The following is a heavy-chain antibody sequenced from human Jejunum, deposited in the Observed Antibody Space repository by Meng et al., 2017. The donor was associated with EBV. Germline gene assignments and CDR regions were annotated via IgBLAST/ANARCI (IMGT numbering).Heavy chain of an antibody. D-gene: IGHD3-10*01. CDR3: ARYSGSYSLAN. CDR2: INTANGNP. Sequence: QVSLVQSGSGLKKPGASVRLSCKASGYTFTDYAIIWVRQAPGQGLEWMGWINTANGNPTYAQAFTGRFVFSLDTSVNTAFLQISDLKAEDSALYYCARYSGSYSLANWGQGTLVTVSS. V-gene: IGHV7-4-1*02. CDR1: GYTFTDYA. J-gene: IGHJ4*02.